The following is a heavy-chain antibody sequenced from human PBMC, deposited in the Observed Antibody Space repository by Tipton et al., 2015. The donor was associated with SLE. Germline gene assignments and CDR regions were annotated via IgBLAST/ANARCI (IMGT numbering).Heavy chain of an antibody. J-gene: IGHJ3*02. CDR1: GGSFTNYY. V-gene: IGHV4-34*01. Sequence: TLSLTCAVYGGSFTNYYWSWIRQSPGKGLEWIGEINHSGTTKYNPSLKNRVTISVDTSKNQFSLKLSSVTAADTAVYYCARDGYYDSSGSDAFDIWGQGTMVTVSS. D-gene: IGHD3-22*01. CDR2: INHSGTT. CDR3: ARDGYYDSSGSDAFDI.